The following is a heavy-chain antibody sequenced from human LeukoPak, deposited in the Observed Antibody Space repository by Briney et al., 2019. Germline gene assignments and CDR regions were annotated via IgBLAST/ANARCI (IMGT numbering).Heavy chain of an antibody. V-gene: IGHV3-30-3*01. D-gene: IGHD3-22*01. CDR3: AREVGSSCYYEPYGMDV. CDR2: ISYDGSNK. J-gene: IGHJ6*02. Sequence: GGSLRLSCAASGFTFSSYAMHWVRQAPGKGLEWVAVISYDGSNKYYADSVKGRFTISRDNSKNTLYLQMNSLRAEDTAVYYCAREVGSSCYYEPYGMDVWGQGTTVTVSS. CDR1: GFTFSSYA.